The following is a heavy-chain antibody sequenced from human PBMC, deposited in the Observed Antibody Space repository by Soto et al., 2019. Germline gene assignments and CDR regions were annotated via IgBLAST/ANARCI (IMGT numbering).Heavy chain of an antibody. CDR3: ATGPTQAFDF. D-gene: IGHD2-15*01. CDR1: GFTFSNYW. CDR2: INGDGSTI. V-gene: IGHV3-74*01. Sequence: GGSLRLSCAASGFTFSNYWMHWIRQAPGKGLVWVSRINGDGSTILYADFAKGRFTISRDNAKNTVSLQMSSLRAEDTAVYYCATGPTQAFDFWGLGTMVTV. J-gene: IGHJ3*01.